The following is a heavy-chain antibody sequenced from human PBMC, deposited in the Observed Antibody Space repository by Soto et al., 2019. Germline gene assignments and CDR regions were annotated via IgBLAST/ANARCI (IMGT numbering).Heavy chain of an antibody. D-gene: IGHD2-2*01. J-gene: IGHJ6*02. CDR2: ISYDGSNK. CDR1: GFTFSSYG. Sequence: GGSLRLSCAASGFTFSSYGMHWVRQAPGKGLEWVAVISYDGSNKYYADSVKGRFTISRDNSKNTLYLQMNSLRAEGTAVYYCAIDQLCSSTSCYPVHYYYGMDVWGQGTTVTVSS. V-gene: IGHV3-30*03. CDR3: AIDQLCSSTSCYPVHYYYGMDV.